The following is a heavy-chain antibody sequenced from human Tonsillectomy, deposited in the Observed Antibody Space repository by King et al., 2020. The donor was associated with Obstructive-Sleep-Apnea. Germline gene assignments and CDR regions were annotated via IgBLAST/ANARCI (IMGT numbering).Heavy chain of an antibody. CDR3: ARLLGYCSTSGCYGAPLDY. Sequence: VQLVESGAEVKKPGASVKVSCKASGYRFLSFGITWVRQAPGQGLEWMGWINTHNGNTNNAQKLQGRVTMTTDTSTSTAYMELRSLRSDDTAVYYCARLLGYCSTSGCYGAPLDYWGQGTLVTVSS. CDR1: GYRFLSFG. CDR2: INTHNGNT. J-gene: IGHJ4*02. D-gene: IGHD2-15*01. V-gene: IGHV1-18*01.